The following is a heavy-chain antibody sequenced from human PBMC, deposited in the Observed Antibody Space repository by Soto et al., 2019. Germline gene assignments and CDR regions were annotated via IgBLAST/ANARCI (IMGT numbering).Heavy chain of an antibody. D-gene: IGHD6-13*01. CDR2: ISAYNGNT. CDR1: GYTFTSYC. Sequence: ASVKVCCKASGYTFTSYCISWVRQAPGQGLEWMGWISAYNGNTNYAQKLQGRVTMTTDTSTSTAYMELRSLRSDDTAVYYCASCDSSSWYCMPADYWGQGTLVTVSS. J-gene: IGHJ4*02. V-gene: IGHV1-18*01. CDR3: ASCDSSSWYCMPADY.